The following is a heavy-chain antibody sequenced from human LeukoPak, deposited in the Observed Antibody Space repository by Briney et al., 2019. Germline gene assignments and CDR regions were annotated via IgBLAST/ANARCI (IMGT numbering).Heavy chain of an antibody. J-gene: IGHJ4*02. CDR1: GFTFSSYA. V-gene: IGHV3-23*01. CDR2: ISGSGGST. CDR3: AKLIGQEGATGDY. D-gene: IGHD1-14*01. Sequence: GGSLRLSCAASGFTFSSYAMSWVRQAPGKGLEWVLAISGSGGSTYYADSVKGRFTISRDNSKNTLYLQMNSLRAEDTAVYYCAKLIGQEGATGDYWGQGTLVTVSS.